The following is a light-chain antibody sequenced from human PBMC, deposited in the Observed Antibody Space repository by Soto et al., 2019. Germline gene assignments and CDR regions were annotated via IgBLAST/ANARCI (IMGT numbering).Light chain of an antibody. CDR3: CSYTTSSTYV. CDR2: DVS. CDR1: SSDVGGYNY. V-gene: IGLV2-14*03. J-gene: IGLJ1*01. Sequence: SVLTQPASVSGSPGQSIAISCTGTSSDVGGYNYVSWYQQHPGKAPKLMIYDVSNRPSGVSNRFSGSKSGNTASLTISGLQAEDEADYYCCSYTTSSTYVFGTGTKVTVL.